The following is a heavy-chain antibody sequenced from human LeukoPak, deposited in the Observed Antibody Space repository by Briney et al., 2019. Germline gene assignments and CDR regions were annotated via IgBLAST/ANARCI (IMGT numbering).Heavy chain of an antibody. D-gene: IGHD1-14*01. J-gene: IGHJ4*02. Sequence: GGSLRLSCAASGFISSSYSMNWVRQAPGRGLEWVSYISSSSSSIYYADAVEGRFTISRDNAKNSLYLQMNSLRAEDTAVYYCARVYRRYFDYWGQGTLVSVSS. CDR2: ISSSSSSI. CDR1: GFISSSYS. V-gene: IGHV3-48*01. CDR3: ARVYRRYFDY.